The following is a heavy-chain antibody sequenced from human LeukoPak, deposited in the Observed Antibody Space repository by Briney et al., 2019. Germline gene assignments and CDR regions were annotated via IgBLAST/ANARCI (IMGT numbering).Heavy chain of an antibody. V-gene: IGHV1-69*05. CDR1: GYTFTDYY. CDR2: IIPIFGTA. J-gene: IGHJ4*02. CDR3: ARGTNYGDYGFDY. D-gene: IGHD4-17*01. Sequence: SVKISCKVSGYTFTDYYMHWVRQAPGQGLEWMGRIIPIFGTANYAQKFQGRVTITTDESTSTAYMELSSLRSEDTAVYYCARGTNYGDYGFDYWGQGTLVTVSS.